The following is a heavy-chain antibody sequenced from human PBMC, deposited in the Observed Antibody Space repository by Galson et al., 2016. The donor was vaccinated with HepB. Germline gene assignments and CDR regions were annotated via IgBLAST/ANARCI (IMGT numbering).Heavy chain of an antibody. CDR2: ISGSSEAI. CDR3: ATRLRAPAN. CDR1: GFTFSTYA. V-gene: IGHV3-23*01. D-gene: IGHD1-26*01. Sequence: SLRLSCAASGFTFSTYAMSWVRQAPGKGLEWVSGISGSSEAIYYADSVKSRFTISRDNSKNALYLQMNSLRAEDTAVYYCATRLRAPANWGQGAQATVSS. J-gene: IGHJ4*02.